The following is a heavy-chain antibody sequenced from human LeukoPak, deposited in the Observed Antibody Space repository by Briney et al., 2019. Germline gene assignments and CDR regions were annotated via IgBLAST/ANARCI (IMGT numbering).Heavy chain of an antibody. V-gene: IGHV4-38-2*02. Sequence: PSETLSLTCTVSGYSISSTYYGGWIRQPPGKGLEWIATLSHSGSTYYNPSLRSRVTISVDTSKNQFSLKLSSVTAADTVVYYCTRVNTPVATFDYWGQGTLVTVSS. CDR3: TRVNTPVATFDY. D-gene: IGHD5-18*01. CDR2: LSHSGST. J-gene: IGHJ4*02. CDR1: GYSISSTYY.